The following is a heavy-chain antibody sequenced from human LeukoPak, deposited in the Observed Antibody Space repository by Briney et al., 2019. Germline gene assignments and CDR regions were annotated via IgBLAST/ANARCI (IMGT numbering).Heavy chain of an antibody. CDR1: GFSFRGYS. J-gene: IGHJ4*02. Sequence: GGSLRLSCAASGFSFRGYSMNWVRQAPGKGLEWVGYISSSSSTIYYADSVKGRFTISRDNSKNTLYLQMNSLRAEDTAVYYCARESPLRAFDYWGQGTLVTVSS. CDR3: ARESPLRAFDY. V-gene: IGHV3-48*01. CDR2: ISSSSSTI.